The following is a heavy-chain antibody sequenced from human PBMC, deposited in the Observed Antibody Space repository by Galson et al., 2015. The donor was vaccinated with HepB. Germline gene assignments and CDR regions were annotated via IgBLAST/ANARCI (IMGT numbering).Heavy chain of an antibody. J-gene: IGHJ4*02. CDR2: INHSGST. V-gene: IGHV4-34*01. CDR3: ARGRPENYGDNPHFDY. CDR1: GGSFSGYY. D-gene: IGHD4-17*01. Sequence: SETLSLTCAVYGGSFSGYYWSWIRQPPGKGLEWIGEINHSGSTNYNPSLKSRVTISVDTSKNQFSLKLSSVTAADTAVYYCARGRPENYGDNPHFDYWGQGTLVTVSS.